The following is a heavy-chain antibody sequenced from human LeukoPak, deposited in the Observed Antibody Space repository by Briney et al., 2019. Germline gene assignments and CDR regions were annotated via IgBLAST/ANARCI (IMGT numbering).Heavy chain of an antibody. CDR1: GFTFSSYA. J-gene: IGHJ4*02. D-gene: IGHD3-16*01. CDR3: AKSPTWANW. Sequence: GGSLRLSRAASGFTFSSYAMSWVRQAPGKGLEWVSAISGSGGSTYYPDSVKGRFTISRDNSKNTLYRQMNSLRAEDTAVYYCAKSPTWANWWGQGTLVTVSS. V-gene: IGHV3-23*01. CDR2: ISGSGGST.